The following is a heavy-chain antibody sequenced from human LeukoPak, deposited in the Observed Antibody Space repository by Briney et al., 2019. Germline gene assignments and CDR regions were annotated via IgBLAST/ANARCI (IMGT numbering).Heavy chain of an antibody. CDR2: IYYSGST. D-gene: IGHD5-18*01. J-gene: IGHJ4*02. CDR1: GGSISSSSYY. CDR3: ARGPRSGFIGGIRRGYSYGWDY. Sequence: SETLSLTCTVSGGSISSSSYYWGWIRQPPGKGLEWIGSIYYSGSTYYNPSLKSRVTISVDTSKNQFSLKLSSVTAADTAVYYCARGPRSGFIGGIRRGYSYGWDYWGQGTLVTVSS. V-gene: IGHV4-39*01.